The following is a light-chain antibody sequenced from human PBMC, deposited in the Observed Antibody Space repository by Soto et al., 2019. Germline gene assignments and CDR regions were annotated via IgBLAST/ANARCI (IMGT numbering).Light chain of an antibody. J-gene: IGKJ1*01. CDR1: QSVSSD. Sequence: EIVLTQTPATLSMSPGERATLSCRASQSVSSDFAWYQQKPGQAPRLLIYGASTRATGIPVRFSGSGSGTEFTLTISSLQSEDFAIYYCQQFNNWPWTFGQGTKVDIK. V-gene: IGKV3D-15*01. CDR2: GAS. CDR3: QQFNNWPWT.